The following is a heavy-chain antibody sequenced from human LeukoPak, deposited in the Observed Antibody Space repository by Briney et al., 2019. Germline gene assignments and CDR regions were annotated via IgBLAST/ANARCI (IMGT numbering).Heavy chain of an antibody. Sequence: PSETLSLTCTVSGGSISSYYWSWIRQPPGKGLEWIGYIYYSGSTYYNPSLKSRVTISVDTSKNQFSLKLSSVTAADTAVYYCARSNQLLGAAFDIWGQGTMVTVSS. CDR3: ARSNQLLGAAFDI. J-gene: IGHJ3*02. CDR1: GGSISSYY. CDR2: IYYSGST. D-gene: IGHD2-2*01. V-gene: IGHV4-59*04.